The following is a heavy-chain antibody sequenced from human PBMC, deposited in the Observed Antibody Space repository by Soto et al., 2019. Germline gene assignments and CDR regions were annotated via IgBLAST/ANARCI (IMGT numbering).Heavy chain of an antibody. V-gene: IGHV4-39*01. J-gene: IGHJ4*02. CDR3: ARHKLDIRYGLDH. CDR2: INYSGST. Sequence: PSETLSLTCTVSGGSISSSSYWGWIRQPPGKGLEWIGSINYSGSTYDSPSLRSRVTISVDTSKNQFSLKLSSVTAADTAVYYCARHKLDIRYGLDHWGQGTPVTVSS. CDR1: GGSISSSSY. D-gene: IGHD3-16*01.